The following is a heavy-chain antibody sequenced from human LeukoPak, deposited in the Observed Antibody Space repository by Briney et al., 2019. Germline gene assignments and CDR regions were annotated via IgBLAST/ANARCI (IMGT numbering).Heavy chain of an antibody. J-gene: IGHJ3*02. D-gene: IGHD1-1*01. Sequence: PGGSLRLSCAASGFTVSSNYMSWVRQPPGKGLEWIGEINHSGSTNYNPSLKSRVTISVDTSKNQFSLKLSSVTAADTAVYYCARPGTRWDAFDIWGQGTMVTVSS. CDR1: GFTVSSNY. CDR3: ARPGTRWDAFDI. CDR2: INHSGST. V-gene: IGHV4-34*01.